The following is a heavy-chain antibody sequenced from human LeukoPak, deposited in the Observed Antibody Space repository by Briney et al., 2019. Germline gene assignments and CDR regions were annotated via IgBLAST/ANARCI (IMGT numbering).Heavy chain of an antibody. J-gene: IGHJ4*02. Sequence: GGSLRLSCAASGFTFSTYGMHWVRQAPGKGLEWVAFIRYDADNKYYADSVRGRFTISRDNSKNTLFLQMNSLRAEDTAVYYCAKALGGYYYFDFWGQGTLVTVSS. CDR3: AKALGGYYYFDF. CDR1: GFTFSTYG. V-gene: IGHV3-30*02. D-gene: IGHD2-21*02. CDR2: IRYDADNK.